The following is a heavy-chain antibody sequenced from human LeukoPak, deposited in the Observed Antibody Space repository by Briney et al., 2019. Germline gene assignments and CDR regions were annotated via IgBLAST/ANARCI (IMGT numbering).Heavy chain of an antibody. V-gene: IGHV3-11*01. Sequence: GGSLRLSCAASGFTFSDYYMSWIRQAPGKGLEWVSYISSSGSTIYYADSVKGRFTISRDNAKNSLYLQMNSLRAEDTAVYYCARDGRVGTTYAYYYGMDVWGQGTTVTVSS. D-gene: IGHD1-1*01. J-gene: IGHJ6*02. CDR3: ARDGRVGTTYAYYYGMDV. CDR1: GFTFSDYY. CDR2: ISSSGSTI.